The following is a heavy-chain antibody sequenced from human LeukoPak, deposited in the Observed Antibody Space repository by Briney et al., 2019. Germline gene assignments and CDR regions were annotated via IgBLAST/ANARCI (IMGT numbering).Heavy chain of an antibody. Sequence: QPGGSLRLSCAASGFTFSSYEMNWVRQAPGKGLEWVSYISSSGSTIYYADSVKGRFTISRDNAKNSLYLQMNSLRAEDTAVYYCARDGSGWYGGPVDYWGQGTLVTVSS. V-gene: IGHV3-48*03. CDR2: ISSSGSTI. D-gene: IGHD6-19*01. CDR3: ARDGSGWYGGPVDY. J-gene: IGHJ4*02. CDR1: GFTFSSYE.